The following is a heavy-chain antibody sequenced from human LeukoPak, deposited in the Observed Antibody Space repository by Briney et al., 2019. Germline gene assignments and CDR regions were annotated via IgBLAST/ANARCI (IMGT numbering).Heavy chain of an antibody. CDR3: ARFTRFQYYDFWSGLDYYGMDV. D-gene: IGHD3-3*01. J-gene: IGHJ6*02. CDR2: IIPIFGIA. CDR1: GGTFSSYA. Sequence: GSSVKVSCKASGGTFSSYAISWVRQAPGQGLEWMGRIIPIFGIANYAQKFQGRVTITADKSTSTAYMELSSLRSEDTAVYYCARFTRFQYYDFWSGLDYYGMDVWGQGTTVTVSS. V-gene: IGHV1-69*04.